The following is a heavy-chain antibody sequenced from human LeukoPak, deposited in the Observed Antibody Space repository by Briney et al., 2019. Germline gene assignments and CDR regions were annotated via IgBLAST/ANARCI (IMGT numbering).Heavy chain of an antibody. V-gene: IGHV3-21*01. CDR2: ITSSSAYI. D-gene: IGHD1-1*01. CDR1: GFIFSNYA. J-gene: IGHJ4*02. Sequence: PGGSLRLSCAASGFIFSNYAMNWVRQAPGKGLEWVSSITSSSAYIYYTDSVKGRFTISRDNAKNSLYLQMNSLRAEDTAVYYCARAVTTTHFDYWGQGTLVTVSS. CDR3: ARAVTTTHFDY.